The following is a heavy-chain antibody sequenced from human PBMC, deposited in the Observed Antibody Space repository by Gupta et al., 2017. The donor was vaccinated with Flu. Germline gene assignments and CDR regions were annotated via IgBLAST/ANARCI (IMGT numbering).Heavy chain of an antibody. V-gene: IGHV3-30*18. D-gene: IGHD1-26*01. CDR1: GFTFSSSG. CDR2: ISYDGSNK. Sequence: QVQLVESGGGVVQPGRSLRLSCAASGFTFSSSGMHWVRQAPGKGLEWVAVISYDGSNKYYADSVKGRFTISRDNSKNTLYLQMNSLRAEDTAVYYCAKDSGSPSHPFDPWGQGTLVTVSS. CDR3: AKDSGSPSHPFDP. J-gene: IGHJ5*02.